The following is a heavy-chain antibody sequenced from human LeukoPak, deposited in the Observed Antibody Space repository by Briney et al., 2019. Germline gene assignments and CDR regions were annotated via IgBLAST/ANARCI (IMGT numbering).Heavy chain of an antibody. CDR2: ISYDGSNE. J-gene: IGHJ6*02. Sequence: GGSLRLSCAASGFTFSRYAMHWVRQAPGKGLEWVAVISYDGSNEYYADSVKGRFTISRDRSENTLYLQMNSLRVEDTAVYYCAKTLTGDYYYYGMDVWGQGTTVTVSS. D-gene: IGHD1-26*01. CDR1: GFTFSRYA. CDR3: AKTLTGDYYYYGMDV. V-gene: IGHV3-30-3*01.